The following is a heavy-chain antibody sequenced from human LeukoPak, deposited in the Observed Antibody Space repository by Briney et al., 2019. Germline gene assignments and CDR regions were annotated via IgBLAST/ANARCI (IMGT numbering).Heavy chain of an antibody. CDR2: IYTSGST. V-gene: IGHV4-4*07. CDR1: GGSISSYY. Sequence: PSETLSLTCTVSGGSISSYYWSWIRQPAGKGLEWIWRIYTSGSTNYNPSLKSRVTMSVDTSKNQFSLKLSSVTAADTAVYYCARDLSPKGHYYMDVWGKGTTVTVSS. CDR3: ARDLSPKGHYYMDV. J-gene: IGHJ6*03.